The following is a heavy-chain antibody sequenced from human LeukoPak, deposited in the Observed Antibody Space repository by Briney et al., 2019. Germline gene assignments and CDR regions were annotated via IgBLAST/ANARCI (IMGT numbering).Heavy chain of an antibody. Sequence: GGSPRLSCAASGFTFSSYEMNWVRQAPGKGLEWVSYISSSGSTIYYADSVKGRFTISRDNAKNSLYLQMNSLRAEDTAVYYCARDRYGDYHVYFDYWGQGTLVTVSS. CDR1: GFTFSSYE. V-gene: IGHV3-48*03. D-gene: IGHD4-17*01. CDR2: ISSSGSTI. J-gene: IGHJ4*02. CDR3: ARDRYGDYHVYFDY.